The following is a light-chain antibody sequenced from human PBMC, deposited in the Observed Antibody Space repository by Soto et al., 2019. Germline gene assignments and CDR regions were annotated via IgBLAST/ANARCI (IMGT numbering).Light chain of an antibody. J-gene: IGKJ1*01. CDR3: QQYGTSPGT. Sequence: EIVLTQSPGTLSLSPGERATLSCRASQSVRTSLAWSQQNPGRAPRLLIYAASSRPTGVPDRFSGSGSGTDFSLTISRLEAEDFAVYYCQQYGTSPGTFGQGTKVEIK. V-gene: IGKV3-20*01. CDR2: AAS. CDR1: QSVRTS.